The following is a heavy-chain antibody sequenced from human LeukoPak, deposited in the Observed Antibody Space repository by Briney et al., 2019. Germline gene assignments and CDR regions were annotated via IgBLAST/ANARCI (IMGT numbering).Heavy chain of an antibody. D-gene: IGHD5-18*01. V-gene: IGHV1-69*01. CDR1: GGTFSSYA. J-gene: IGHJ4*02. Sequence: SVKVSCKASGGTFSSYAISWVRQAPGQGLEWMGGIIPIFGTANYAQKFQGRVTITADESTSTAYMELSSLRSEDTAVYYCARRRSIQLWASFDYWGQGTLVTVSS. CDR2: IIPIFGTA. CDR3: ARRRSIQLWASFDY.